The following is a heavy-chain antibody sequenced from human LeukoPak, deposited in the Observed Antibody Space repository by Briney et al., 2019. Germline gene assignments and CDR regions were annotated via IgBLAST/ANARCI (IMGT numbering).Heavy chain of an antibody. J-gene: IGHJ4*02. Sequence: ASVKVSCKASGYTFTSYGISWVRQAPGQGLEWMGWISAYNGNTNYAQKLQGRVTMTTDTSTSTAYMELRSLRPDDTAVYYCATIIAVAGSDYWGQGTLVTVSS. CDR3: ATIIAVAGSDY. V-gene: IGHV1-18*01. CDR1: GYTFTSYG. CDR2: ISAYNGNT. D-gene: IGHD6-19*01.